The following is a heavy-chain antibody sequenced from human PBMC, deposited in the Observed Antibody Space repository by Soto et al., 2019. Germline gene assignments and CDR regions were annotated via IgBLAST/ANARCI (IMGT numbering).Heavy chain of an antibody. CDR1: GGTFRTYA. CDR2: IIPIFGTV. CDR3: AKGAVAGYPTSYYYYGMDV. J-gene: IGHJ6*02. Sequence: QVQLLQSGAEVKKPGSSVRVSCEASGGTFRTYAISWVRQAPGQGLEWMGEIIPIFGTVNYAQKFQGRVTITADQSRITVYRDLRRLRSEDTAGYYCAKGAVAGYPTSYYYYGMDVWGQGTTVTVSS. V-gene: IGHV1-69*12. D-gene: IGHD6-19*01.